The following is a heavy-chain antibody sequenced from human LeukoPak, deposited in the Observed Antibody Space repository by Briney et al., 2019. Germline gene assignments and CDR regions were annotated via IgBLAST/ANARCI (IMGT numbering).Heavy chain of an antibody. CDR1: GFTFSSYA. V-gene: IGHV3-23*01. CDR2: ISGSGGST. J-gene: IGHJ6*03. CDR3: AKAGIAVAGTHYYYYYMGV. Sequence: GGSLRLSCAASGFTFSSYAMSWVRQAPGKGLEWVSAISGSGGSTYYADSVKGRFTISRDTSKNTLYLQMNSLRAEDTAVYYCAKAGIAVAGTHYYYYYMGVWGKGTTVTVSS. D-gene: IGHD6-19*01.